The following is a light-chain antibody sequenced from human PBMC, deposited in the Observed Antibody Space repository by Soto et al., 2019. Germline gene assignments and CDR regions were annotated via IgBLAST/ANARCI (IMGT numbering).Light chain of an antibody. V-gene: IGLV3-1*01. Sequence: SYELTQPPSVSVSPGQTASITCSGDKLGDKYACWYQQKPGQSPVLVIYQDNKRPSGIPERFSGSNSGNTATLTISGTQAMDEADYYCQAWDSSTDYVFGTGTKLTVL. J-gene: IGLJ1*01. CDR1: KLGDKY. CDR2: QDN. CDR3: QAWDSSTDYV.